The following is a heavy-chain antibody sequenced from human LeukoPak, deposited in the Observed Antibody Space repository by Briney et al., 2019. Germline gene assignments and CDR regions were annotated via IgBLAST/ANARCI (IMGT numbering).Heavy chain of an antibody. CDR3: AREGWSGYYKDYYFDY. V-gene: IGHV3-48*01. J-gene: IGHJ4*02. Sequence: GGSLRLSCAASGFTFSSYSMNWVRQAPGKGLEWVSYISSSSSTIYYADSVKGRFTISRDNAKNSLYLQMNSLKAEDTAVYYCAREGWSGYYKDYYFDYWGQGTLVTVSS. D-gene: IGHD3-3*01. CDR1: GFTFSSYS. CDR2: ISSSSSTI.